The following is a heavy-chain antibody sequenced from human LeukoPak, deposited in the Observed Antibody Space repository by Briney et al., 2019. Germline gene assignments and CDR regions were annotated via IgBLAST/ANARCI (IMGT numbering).Heavy chain of an antibody. CDR3: TTSGTGDSSGYYYHHFDY. CDR2: IKSKTDGGTT. Sequence: GESLRLSCAASGFTFSNAWMSWVRQAPGKGLEWVGRIKSKTDGGTTDYAAPVKGRFTISRDGSKNTLYLKRNSRKTEDTAVYYCTTSGTGDSSGYYYHHFDYWGQGTLVTVSS. V-gene: IGHV3-15*01. CDR1: GFTFSNAW. D-gene: IGHD3-22*01. J-gene: IGHJ4*02.